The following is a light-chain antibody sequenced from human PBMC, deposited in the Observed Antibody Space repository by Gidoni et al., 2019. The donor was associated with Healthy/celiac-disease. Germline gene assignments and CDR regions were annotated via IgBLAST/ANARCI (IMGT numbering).Light chain of an antibody. V-gene: IGLV2-14*01. CDR1: SSDVGGYKY. Sequence: QSALTQPASVSGSPGQSIAFSCTVTSSDVGGYKYVSGYQQHPGKAPNLLIYEVRNRPSGVSDRFSGSKSGNTASLTISGLQAEDEADYYCSSYTSSINFYVFGTGTKVTVL. CDR2: EVR. CDR3: SSYTSSINFYV. J-gene: IGLJ1*01.